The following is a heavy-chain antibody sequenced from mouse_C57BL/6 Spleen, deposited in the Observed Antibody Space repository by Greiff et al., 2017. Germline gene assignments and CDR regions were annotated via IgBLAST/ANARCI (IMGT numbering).Heavy chain of an antibody. CDR3: ARNYKDAMYY. D-gene: IGHD2-12*01. V-gene: IGHV1-4*01. CDR2: INPSSGYT. CDR1: GYTFTSYT. Sequence: QVQLQQSGAELARPGASVKMSCKASGYTFTSYTMHWVKQRPGQGLEWIGYINPSSGYTKYNQKFKYKATLTADKSSSTAYMQLSSLTSEYSSVYYCARNYKDAMYYWGQGTSVTVSP. J-gene: IGHJ4*01.